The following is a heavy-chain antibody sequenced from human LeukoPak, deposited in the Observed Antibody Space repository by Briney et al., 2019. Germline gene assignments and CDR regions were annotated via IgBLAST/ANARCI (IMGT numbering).Heavy chain of an antibody. CDR3: AKSLKSGSYPYYYYYGMDV. V-gene: IGHV3-30*18. CDR2: ISYDGSNK. CDR1: GFTFSSYG. D-gene: IGHD1-26*01. J-gene: IGHJ6*02. Sequence: GGSLRLSCAASGFTFSSYGMHWVRQAPGKGLEWVAVISYDGSNKYYADSVKGRFTISRDNAKNSLYLQMNSLRAEDTAVYYCAKSLKSGSYPYYYYYGMDVWGQGTTVTVSS.